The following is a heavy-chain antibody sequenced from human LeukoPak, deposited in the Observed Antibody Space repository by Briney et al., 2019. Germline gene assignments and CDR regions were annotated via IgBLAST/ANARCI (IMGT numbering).Heavy chain of an antibody. J-gene: IGHJ4*02. CDR1: GYSFTSYW. CDR3: ATRGGGAMWYYFDY. Sequence: GESLKISCKGSGYSFTSYWIGWVRQMPGKGLEWMGIIYPGDSDTRYSPSFQGQVSISADKSSSTAYLQWSSLKASDTAIYYCATRGGGAMWYYFDYWGQGPLAPSPQ. D-gene: IGHD3-16*01. CDR2: IYPGDSDT. V-gene: IGHV5-51*01.